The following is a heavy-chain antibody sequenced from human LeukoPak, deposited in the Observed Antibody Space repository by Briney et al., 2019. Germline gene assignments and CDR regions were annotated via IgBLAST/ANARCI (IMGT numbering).Heavy chain of an antibody. CDR3: ARGLRGYYDSREYFQH. CDR2: INHSGST. D-gene: IGHD3-22*01. CDR1: GGSFSDYY. J-gene: IGHJ1*01. Sequence: SETLSLTCAVYGGSFSDYYWTWIRQPPGKGLEWIGEINHSGSTDYNPSLKSRVTISVDTSKNQFSLKLSSVTAADTAVYYCARGLRGYYDSREYFQHWGQGTLVTVSS. V-gene: IGHV4-34*01.